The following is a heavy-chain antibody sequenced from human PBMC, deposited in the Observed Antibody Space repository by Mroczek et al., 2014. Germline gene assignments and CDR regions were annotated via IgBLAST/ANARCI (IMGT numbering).Heavy chain of an antibody. J-gene: IGHJ4*02. CDR3: ATDSRGYSSGWYGDY. CDR2: ISYDGSNK. D-gene: IGHD6-19*01. CDR1: GFTFSSYG. Sequence: VQLLETGGGVVQPGRSLRLSCAASGFTFSSYGMHWVRQAPGKGLEWVAVISYDGSNKYCADSVKGRFTISRDNSKNTLYLQMNSLRAEDTAVYYCATDSRGYSSGWYGDYWGQGTLVTVS. V-gene: IGHV3-30*03.